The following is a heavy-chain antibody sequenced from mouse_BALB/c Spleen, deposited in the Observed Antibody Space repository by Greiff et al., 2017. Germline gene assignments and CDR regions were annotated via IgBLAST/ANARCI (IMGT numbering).Heavy chain of an antibody. CDR2: INPSSGYT. J-gene: IGHJ3*01. V-gene: IGHV1-4*01. Sequence: VKLQESGAELARTGAPGEKSCKASGYTFTRYTMNWVKQRPGQGLEWIGYINPSSGYTNYNQKFRDKATLTADKSSSTAYMQLSSLTSEDSAVYYCARESLTGDPYWGQGTLVTVSA. CDR3: ARESLTGDPY. D-gene: IGHD3-1*01. CDR1: GYTFTRYT.